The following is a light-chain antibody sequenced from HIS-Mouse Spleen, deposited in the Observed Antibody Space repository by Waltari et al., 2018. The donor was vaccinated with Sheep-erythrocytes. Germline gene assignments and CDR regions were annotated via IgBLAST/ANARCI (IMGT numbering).Light chain of an antibody. CDR1: SSDVGSYNL. Sequence: QSALTQPASVSGSPGQSITIPCTGTSSDVGSYNLVSWYQQNPGKAPKLMIYEGSKRPSGVFNRFAGSKSGNAASLTISGLQAEDEADYYCCSYAGSSTLVFGGGTKLTVL. CDR3: CSYAGSSTLV. V-gene: IGLV2-23*01. J-gene: IGLJ2*01. CDR2: EGS.